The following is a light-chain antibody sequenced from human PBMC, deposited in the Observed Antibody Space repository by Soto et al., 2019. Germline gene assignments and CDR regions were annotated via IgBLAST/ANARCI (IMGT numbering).Light chain of an antibody. CDR3: SSYTSSSLYV. CDR1: SSGVGGYNY. J-gene: IGLJ1*01. CDR2: EVS. Sequence: SALTQPASVSGSPGQSITISCTGTSSGVGGYNYVSWYQQHPGKAPKLMIYEVSNRPSGVSNRFSGSKSGNTASLTISGLQAEDEADYYFSSYTSSSLYVFGTGTKLTVL. V-gene: IGLV2-14*01.